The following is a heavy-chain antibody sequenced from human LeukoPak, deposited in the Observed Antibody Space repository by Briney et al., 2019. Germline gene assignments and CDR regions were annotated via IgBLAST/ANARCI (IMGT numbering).Heavy chain of an antibody. V-gene: IGHV3-30*04. D-gene: IGHD3-22*01. J-gene: IGHJ4*02. CDR3: ARDYSAYYYDSSGYYDH. Sequence: GGSLRLSCAASGFTFSSYAMHWVRQAPGKGLEGVAVISYDGSNKYYADSVKGRFTISRDNSKNTLYLQMNSLRAEDTAVYYCARDYSAYYYDSSGYYDHWGQGTLVTVSS. CDR2: ISYDGSNK. CDR1: GFTFSSYA.